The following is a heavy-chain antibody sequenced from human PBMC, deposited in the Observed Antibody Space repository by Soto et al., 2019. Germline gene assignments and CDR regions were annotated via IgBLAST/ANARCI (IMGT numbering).Heavy chain of an antibody. D-gene: IGHD3-22*01. CDR3: AGGGGWLPDL. V-gene: IGHV4-59*01. CDR1: GDSMTSYY. J-gene: IGHJ4*02. Sequence: QVQLQESGPGLVKSSETLSLTCTVSGDSMTSYYWTWIRQSPGKGLEWIGYIYSSGNTNYNPSLKSRVTITVDTSNNQFSLKLPSMTAADSAVYYCAGGGGWLPDLWGQGTLVTVST. CDR2: IYSSGNT.